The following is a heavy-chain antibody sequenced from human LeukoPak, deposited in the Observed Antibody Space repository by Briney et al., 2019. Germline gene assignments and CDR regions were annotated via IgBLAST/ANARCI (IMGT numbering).Heavy chain of an antibody. CDR3: ARDRHVVVVAATTYNWFDP. Sequence: APVKVSCKASGYTFTSYYMHWVRQAPGQGLEWMGIVNPSGGSTSYAQKFQGRVTMTRDTSTSTVYMELSSLRSEDTAVYYCARDRHVVVVAATTYNWFDPWGQGTLVTVSS. J-gene: IGHJ5*02. V-gene: IGHV1-46*01. CDR2: VNPSGGST. CDR1: GYTFTSYY. D-gene: IGHD2-15*01.